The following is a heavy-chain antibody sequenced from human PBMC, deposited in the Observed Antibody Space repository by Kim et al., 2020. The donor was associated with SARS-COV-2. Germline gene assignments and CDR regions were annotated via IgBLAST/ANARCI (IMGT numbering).Heavy chain of an antibody. V-gene: IGHV4-39*01. CDR2: IYYSGST. Sequence: SETLSLTCTVSGGSISSSSYFWGWVRQPPGKGLEWIGSIYYSGSTYYNPSLKSRVTISVDTSKNQFSLKLSSVTAADTAVYYCARHVRTTVTKITNWFDS. CDR1: GGSISSSSYF. D-gene: IGHD4-17*01. J-gene: IGHJ5*01. CDR3: ARHVRTTVTKITNWFDS.